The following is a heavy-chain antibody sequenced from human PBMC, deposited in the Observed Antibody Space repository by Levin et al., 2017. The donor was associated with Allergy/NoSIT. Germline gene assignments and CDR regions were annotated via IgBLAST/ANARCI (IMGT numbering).Heavy chain of an antibody. CDR1: GFTFNNYV. Sequence: ETLSLTCAASGFTFNNYVMSWVRQAPGKGLEWVSAIINSGVGTYYADSVKGRFTISRDNSKNTMYLQMNSLRAEDAAVYFCAKDAIRGSDQPYYFDYWGQGTLVTASS. CDR3: AKDAIRGSDQPYYFDY. V-gene: IGHV3-23*01. D-gene: IGHD6-19*01. J-gene: IGHJ4*02. CDR2: IINSGVGT.